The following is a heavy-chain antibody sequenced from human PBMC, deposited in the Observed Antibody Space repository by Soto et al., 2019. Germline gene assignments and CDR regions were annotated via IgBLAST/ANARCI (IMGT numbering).Heavy chain of an antibody. D-gene: IGHD1-7*01. Sequence: GGSLRLSXAASGFTFREAWMSWVRQAPGKGLEWVGRIKSKSDGETTDYAAPVKGRFIISRDDSEKTLHLQMNSLKAEDSAIYYCVTAGPELYYYYYGMDVWGQGTTVTVSS. CDR1: GFTFREAW. CDR2: IKSKSDGETT. CDR3: VTAGPELYYYYYGMDV. V-gene: IGHV3-15*01. J-gene: IGHJ6*02.